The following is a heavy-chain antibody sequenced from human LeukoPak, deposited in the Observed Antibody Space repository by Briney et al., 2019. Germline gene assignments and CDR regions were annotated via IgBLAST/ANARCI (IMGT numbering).Heavy chain of an antibody. CDR1: GFTFSSYA. CDR3: AKFRLFSPWSEGYFDY. Sequence: PGGSLRLSCAASGFTFSSYAMSWVRQAPGKGLEWVSAISGSGGSTYYADSVKGRFTISRDNSKNTLYLQMNSLRAEDTAVYYCAKFRLFSPWSEGYFDYWGQGTLVTVSS. J-gene: IGHJ4*02. D-gene: IGHD1-1*01. V-gene: IGHV3-23*01. CDR2: ISGSGGST.